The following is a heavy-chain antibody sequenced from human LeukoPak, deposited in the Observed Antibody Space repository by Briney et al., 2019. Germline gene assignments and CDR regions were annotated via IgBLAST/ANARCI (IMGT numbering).Heavy chain of an antibody. J-gene: IGHJ4*02. V-gene: IGHV3-30*04. CDR1: GFTFSSYA. CDR2: ISYDGSNK. Sequence: GSLRLSCAASGFTFSSYAMHWVRQAPGKGPEWVAVISYDGSNKYYADSVKGRFTISRDNSKNTLYLQMNSLRAEDTAVYYCARDQGQQLAIDYWGQGTLVTVSS. CDR3: ARDQGQQLAIDY. D-gene: IGHD6-13*01.